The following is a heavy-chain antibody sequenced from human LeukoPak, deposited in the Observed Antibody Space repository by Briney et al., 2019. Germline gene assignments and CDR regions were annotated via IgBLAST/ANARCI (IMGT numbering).Heavy chain of an antibody. CDR3: AKDGGLITYYYDSSGYGNFDY. Sequence: GGSLRLSCAASGFTFSSYAMSWVRQAPGKGLEWVSAISGSGGSTYYADSVKGRFTISRDNSKNTLYLQMNSLRAEDTAVYYCAKDGGLITYYYDSSGYGNFDYWGQGTLVTVSS. D-gene: IGHD3-22*01. CDR1: GFTFSSYA. V-gene: IGHV3-23*01. J-gene: IGHJ4*02. CDR2: ISGSGGST.